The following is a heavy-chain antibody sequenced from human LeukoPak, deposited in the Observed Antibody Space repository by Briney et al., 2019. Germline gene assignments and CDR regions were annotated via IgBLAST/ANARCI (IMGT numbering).Heavy chain of an antibody. Sequence: GGSLRLSCAASGFTFSSYGMHWVRQAPGKGLEWVAFIRYDGGNKYYADSVKGRFTISRVNSKNTLYLQMNSLRAEDTAVYYCAKAGQVVATIMYFQHWGKGTLVTVSS. CDR1: GFTFSSYG. D-gene: IGHD5-24*01. CDR3: AKAGQVVATIMYFQH. J-gene: IGHJ1*01. V-gene: IGHV3-30*02. CDR2: IRYDGGNK.